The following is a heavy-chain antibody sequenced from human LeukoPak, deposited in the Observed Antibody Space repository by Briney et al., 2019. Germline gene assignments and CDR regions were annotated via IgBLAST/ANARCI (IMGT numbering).Heavy chain of an antibody. V-gene: IGHV4-38-2*02. Sequence: PSETLSLTCTVSNYSISNAIHWGWIRQPPGKGLEWIGNIYHTGFTYYKPSLRSRVTLSVNTSKNQVYLKLHSVTDADTAVYYCARVEMAAMKFDLWGQGTAVTVSS. J-gene: IGHJ4*02. CDR1: NYSISNAIH. CDR3: ARVEMAAMKFDL. CDR2: IYHTGFT. D-gene: IGHD5-24*01.